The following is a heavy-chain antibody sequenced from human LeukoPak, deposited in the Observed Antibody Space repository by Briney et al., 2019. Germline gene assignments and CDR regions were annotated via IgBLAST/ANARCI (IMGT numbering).Heavy chain of an antibody. V-gene: IGHV1-18*01. CDR1: GYTFTIYG. CDR2: ISAYNGNT. CDR3: ARASLQQLVDY. Sequence: GASVTVSCKASGYTFTIYGISWVRQAPGQGLEWMGWISAYNGNTNYAQKLQGRVTMTTDTSTSTAYMELRSLRSDDTAVYYCARASLQQLVDYWGQGTLVTVSS. D-gene: IGHD6-13*01. J-gene: IGHJ4*02.